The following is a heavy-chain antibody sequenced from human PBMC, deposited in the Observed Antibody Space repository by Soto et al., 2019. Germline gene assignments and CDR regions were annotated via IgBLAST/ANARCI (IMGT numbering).Heavy chain of an antibody. CDR3: ARDADFWSGYYSPQYFDY. CDR1: GYTFTGYY. V-gene: IGHV1-2*04. CDR2: INPNSGGT. J-gene: IGHJ4*02. D-gene: IGHD3-3*01. Sequence: QVQLVQSGAEVKKPGASVKVSCKASGYTFTGYYMHWVRQAPGQGLEWMGWINPNSGGTNYAQKFQGWVTMTRVTXIXTXXRELSRLRSDDTAVYYCARDADFWSGYYSPQYFDYWGQGTLVTVSS.